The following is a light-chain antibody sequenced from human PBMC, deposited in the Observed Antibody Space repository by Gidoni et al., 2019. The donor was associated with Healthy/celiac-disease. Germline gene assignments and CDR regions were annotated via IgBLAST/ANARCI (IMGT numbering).Light chain of an antibody. V-gene: IGKV1-12*01. CDR1: QVISSW. CDR2: AAS. CDR3: QQANSFPL. Sequence: DIQMTQAPSPLSASVGDRVTITSRASQVISSWLAWYQQKPGKAPKLLIYAASSLQSGVPSRFSGSGSGTDFTLTISSLQPEDFATYYCQQANSFPLFGGGTKVEIK. J-gene: IGKJ4*01.